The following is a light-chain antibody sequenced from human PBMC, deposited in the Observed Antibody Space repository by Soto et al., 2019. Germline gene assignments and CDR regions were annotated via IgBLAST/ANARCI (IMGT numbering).Light chain of an antibody. CDR2: GAS. J-gene: IGKJ1*01. CDR3: QQYGSSPKT. CDR1: QSVSSSY. V-gene: IGKV3-20*01. Sequence: EIVLTHSPGTLSMTPGEGATLSCRASQSVSSSYLAWYQQKPGQAPRLLIYGASSRATGIPDRFSGSGSGTDFTLTISRLEPEEFAVYYCQQYGSSPKTFGQGT.